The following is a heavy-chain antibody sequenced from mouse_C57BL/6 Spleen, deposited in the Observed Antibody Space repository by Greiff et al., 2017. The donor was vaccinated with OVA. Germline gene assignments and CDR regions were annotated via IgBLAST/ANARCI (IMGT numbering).Heavy chain of an antibody. Sequence: VMLVESGAELVRPGASVKLSCKASGYTFTDYYINWVKQRPGQGLEWIARIYPGSGNTYYNEKFKGKATLTAEKSSSTAYMQLSSLTSEDSAVYFCARCDYDGRRYFDVWGTGTTVTVSS. J-gene: IGHJ1*03. CDR1: GYTFTDYY. CDR2: IYPGSGNT. D-gene: IGHD2-4*01. CDR3: ARCDYDGRRYFDV. V-gene: IGHV1-76*01.